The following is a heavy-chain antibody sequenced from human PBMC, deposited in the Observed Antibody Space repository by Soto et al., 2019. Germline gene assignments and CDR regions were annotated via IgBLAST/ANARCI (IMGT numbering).Heavy chain of an antibody. J-gene: IGHJ4*02. CDR2: IYSAGST. CDR3: AGNSQKVY. Sequence: EVQLVESGGGLVQPGGSLRLSCAASGFTVSNNYMSWVRQAPGKGLEWVSLIYSAGSTYYADSVKGRFTISRDNPKNTLYLQMTSLRAEDAAVYYCAGNSQKVYWGQGTLVTVSS. CDR1: GFTVSNNY. D-gene: IGHD1-26*01. V-gene: IGHV3-66*01.